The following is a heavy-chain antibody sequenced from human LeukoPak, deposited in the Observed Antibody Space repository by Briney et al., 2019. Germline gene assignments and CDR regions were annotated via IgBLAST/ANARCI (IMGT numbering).Heavy chain of an antibody. CDR1: GYTFASYD. D-gene: IGHD3-9*01. CDR2: MNPNSGNT. J-gene: IGHJ6*02. V-gene: IGHV1-8*01. CDR3: ARGSAYYDILTGYHSYYYYYGMDV. Sequence: ASVKVSCKASGYTFASYDINWVRQATGQGLEWMGRMNPNSGNTGNAQKFQGRVTMTRNTSISTAYMELSSLRSEDTAVYYCARGSAYYDILTGYHSYYYYYGMDVWGQGTTITVSS.